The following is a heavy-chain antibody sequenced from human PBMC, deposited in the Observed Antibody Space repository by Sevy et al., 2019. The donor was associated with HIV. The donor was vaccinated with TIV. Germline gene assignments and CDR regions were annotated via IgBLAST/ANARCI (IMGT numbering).Heavy chain of an antibody. CDR3: ARDPPFQIAAAGQRYYFDY. V-gene: IGHV4-4*02. Sequence: SETLSLTCAVSGGSISSSNWWSWVRQPPRKGLEWIGEIYHSGSTNYNPSLKSRVTISVDKSKNQFSLKLSSVTAADTAVYYCARDPPFQIAAAGQRYYFDYWGQGTLVTVSS. CDR1: GGSISSSNW. J-gene: IGHJ4*02. CDR2: IYHSGST. D-gene: IGHD6-13*01.